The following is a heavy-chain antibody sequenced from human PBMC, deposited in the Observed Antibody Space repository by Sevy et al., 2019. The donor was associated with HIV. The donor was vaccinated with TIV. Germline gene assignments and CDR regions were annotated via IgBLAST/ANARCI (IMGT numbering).Heavy chain of an antibody. J-gene: IGHJ4*01. CDR1: GGIFRSNA. CDR3: SRDKGYYVSGSFDY. Sequence: ASVQVSCKASGGIFRSNAISWVRQAPGQGLEWMGGIIAVFGKTHYAQKFQGRVTITADEYRSTAYMELSSLKSEDTAVYYYSRDKGYYVSGSFDYWGQGSQVTVSS. V-gene: IGHV1-69*13. CDR2: IIAVFGKT. D-gene: IGHD3-10*01.